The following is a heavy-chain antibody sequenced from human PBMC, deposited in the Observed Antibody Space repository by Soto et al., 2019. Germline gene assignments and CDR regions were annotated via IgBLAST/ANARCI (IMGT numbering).Heavy chain of an antibody. J-gene: IGHJ4*02. CDR2: IWYDGSNK. CDR1: GFTFSSYG. V-gene: IGHV3-33*01. CDR3: AREGDGYNYAFDY. D-gene: IGHD5-12*01. Sequence: GGSLRLSCAASGFTFSSYGMHWVRQAPGKGLEWVAVIWYDGSNKYYADSVKGRFTISRDNSKNTLYLQMNSLRAEDTAVYYCAREGDGYNYAFDYWGQGTLVTVSS.